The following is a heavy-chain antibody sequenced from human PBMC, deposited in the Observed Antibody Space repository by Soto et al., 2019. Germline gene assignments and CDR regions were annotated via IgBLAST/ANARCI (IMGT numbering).Heavy chain of an antibody. CDR3: ARGSHYGDALY. CDR2: IISLYDSP. J-gene: IGHJ4*02. V-gene: IGHV1-69*06. CDR1: GGTSSTYA. Sequence: QVQLVQSGADVKKPGSSARVSCKASGGTSSTYAVHWVRQAPGQGLEWMGGIISLYDSPYYARNFQGRFTIAADKSTDTAYMELRSLGYEDTAVYYCARGSHYGDALYWGQGTLVTVSS. D-gene: IGHD4-17*01.